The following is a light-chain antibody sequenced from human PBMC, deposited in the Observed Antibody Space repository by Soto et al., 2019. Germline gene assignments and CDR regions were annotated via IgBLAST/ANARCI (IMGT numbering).Light chain of an antibody. Sequence: EIVLTQSPGTLSLSPWERATLSCRASQSVSSSYLAWYQQKPGQAPRLLIYGASSRATGIPDRFSGSGSETDFTLTISRLEPEDFAVYYCQRYGTSLTWTFGQGTKVDIK. CDR1: QSVSSSY. V-gene: IGKV3-20*01. CDR3: QRYGTSLTWT. J-gene: IGKJ1*01. CDR2: GAS.